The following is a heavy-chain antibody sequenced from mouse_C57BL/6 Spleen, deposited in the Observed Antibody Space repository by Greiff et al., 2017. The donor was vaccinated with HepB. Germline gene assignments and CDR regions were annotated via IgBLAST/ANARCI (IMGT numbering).Heavy chain of an antibody. D-gene: IGHD1-1*01. CDR1: GFTFSSYA. V-gene: IGHV5-4*01. CDR2: ISDGGSYT. Sequence: EVNVVESGGGLVKPGGSLKLSCVASGFTFSSYAMSWVRQTPEKRLEWVATISDGGSYTYYPDNVKGRFTISRDNAKNNLYLQMSHLKSEDTAMYYCAREVREGYAMDYWGQGTSVTVSS. J-gene: IGHJ4*01. CDR3: AREVREGYAMDY.